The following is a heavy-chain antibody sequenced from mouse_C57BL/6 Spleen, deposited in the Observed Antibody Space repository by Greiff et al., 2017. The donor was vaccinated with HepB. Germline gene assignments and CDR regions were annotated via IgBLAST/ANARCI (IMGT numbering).Heavy chain of an antibody. D-gene: IGHD2-1*01. Sequence: DVKLVESGGGLVQPGGSLSLSCAASGFTFTDYYMSWVRQPPGKALEWLGFIRNKANGYTTEYSASVKGRFTISRDNSQSILYLQMNALRAEDSATYYCARSRYYGNFYAMDYWGQGTSVTVSS. CDR2: IRNKANGYTT. CDR3: ARSRYYGNFYAMDY. CDR1: GFTFTDYY. J-gene: IGHJ4*01. V-gene: IGHV7-3*01.